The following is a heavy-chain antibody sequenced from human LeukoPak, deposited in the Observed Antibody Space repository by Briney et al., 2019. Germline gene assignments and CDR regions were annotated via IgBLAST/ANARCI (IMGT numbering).Heavy chain of an antibody. CDR3: AYTPLYGSGSYSVY. Sequence: SQTLSLTCAVSGGSISSGGYSWSWIRQPPGKGLEWIGEINHSGSTNYNPSLKSRVAISVDTSKNQFSLKLSSVTAADTAVYYCAYTPLYGSGSYSVYWGQGTLVTVSS. D-gene: IGHD3-10*01. CDR1: GGSISSGGYS. V-gene: IGHV4-30-2*01. CDR2: INHSGST. J-gene: IGHJ4*02.